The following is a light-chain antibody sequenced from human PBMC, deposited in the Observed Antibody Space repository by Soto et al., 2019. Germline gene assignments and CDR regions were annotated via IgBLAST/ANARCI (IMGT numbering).Light chain of an antibody. CDR2: DAS. CDR1: QDIGSW. CDR3: QQYDTYLWT. Sequence: DIQMTQSPSTLSASVGDRVTVTCRASQDIGSWLAWYQQKPGQAPTLLIFDASNLEDGVPSRFSAGGSGTEFTLTITSPQPDDFATYYCQQYDTYLWTFGQGTKVDIK. V-gene: IGKV1-5*01. J-gene: IGKJ1*01.